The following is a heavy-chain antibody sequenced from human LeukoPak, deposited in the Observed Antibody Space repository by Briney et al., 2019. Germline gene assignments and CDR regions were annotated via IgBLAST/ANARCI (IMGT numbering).Heavy chain of an antibody. CDR2: INPNSGGT. CDR1: GYTFTVYY. J-gene: IGHJ6*03. V-gene: IGHV1-2*02. D-gene: IGHD6-13*01. Sequence: ASVKVSCKASGYTFTVYYMHWVRQAPGQGLEWMGWINPNSGGTNYAQKFQGRVTMTRDTSISTAYMELSRLRSDDTAVYYCARGGIAAAGRSPYYYYMDVWGKGATVTVSS. CDR3: ARGGIAAAGRSPYYYYMDV.